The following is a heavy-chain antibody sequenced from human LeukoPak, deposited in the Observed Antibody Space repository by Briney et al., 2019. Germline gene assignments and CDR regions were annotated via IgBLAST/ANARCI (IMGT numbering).Heavy chain of an antibody. CDR2: TSYDGSNK. Sequence: GGSLRLSCAASGFSFSNYAMHWVRQAPGKGLEWVAVTSYDGSNKYYADSVKGRFTISRDNSKNTLYLQMNSLRAEDTAVYYCARALPGRNYYFDYWGQGTLVTVSS. D-gene: IGHD2-2*01. V-gene: IGHV3-30*14. CDR1: GFSFSNYA. J-gene: IGHJ4*02. CDR3: ARALPGRNYYFDY.